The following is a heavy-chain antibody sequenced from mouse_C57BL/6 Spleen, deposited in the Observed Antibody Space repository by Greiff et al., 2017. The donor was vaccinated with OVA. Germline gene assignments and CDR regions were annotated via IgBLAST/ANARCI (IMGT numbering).Heavy chain of an antibody. CDR1: GYTFTSYW. Sequence: QVQLQQPGAELVKPGASVKLSCKASGYTFTSYWMQWVKQRPGQGLEWIGEIDPSDSYTNYNQKFKGKATLTVDTSSSTAYMPLSSLTSEDSAVYYCAKPSYNGSSYAMDYWGQGTSVTVSS. J-gene: IGHJ4*01. D-gene: IGHD1-1*01. V-gene: IGHV1-50*01. CDR2: IDPSDSYT. CDR3: AKPSYNGSSYAMDY.